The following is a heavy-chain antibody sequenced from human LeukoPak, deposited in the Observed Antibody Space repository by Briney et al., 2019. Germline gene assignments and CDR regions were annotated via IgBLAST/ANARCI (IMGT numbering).Heavy chain of an antibody. J-gene: IGHJ5*02. D-gene: IGHD4-17*01. CDR3: VREKSRNCGVNWFDP. CDR2: INYSGST. Sequence: SETLSLTCTVSDGSISSSDYYWAWIRQPPGKGLEWIGSINYSGSTYYNPSLKSRVTISVDTSKNQFSLKLSSVTAAGTAVYYCVREKSRNCGVNWFDPWGQGTLVTVSS. V-gene: IGHV4-39*02. CDR1: DGSISSSDYY.